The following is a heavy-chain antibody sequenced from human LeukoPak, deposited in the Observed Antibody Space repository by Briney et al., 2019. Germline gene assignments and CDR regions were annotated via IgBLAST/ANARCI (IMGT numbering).Heavy chain of an antibody. CDR2: IFSSSSTI. CDR3: ARDAPPEGLLRAFDN. CDR1: GFTFSSYS. Sequence: PGGSLRLSCAASGFTFSSYSMNWVRQAPGKGLEWVSYIFSSSSTIYYADSVKGRFTISRDNAKNSLYLQMNSLRAEDTAVYYCARDAPPEGLLRAFDNWGQGTLVTVSS. D-gene: IGHD2-15*01. J-gene: IGHJ4*02. V-gene: IGHV3-48*01.